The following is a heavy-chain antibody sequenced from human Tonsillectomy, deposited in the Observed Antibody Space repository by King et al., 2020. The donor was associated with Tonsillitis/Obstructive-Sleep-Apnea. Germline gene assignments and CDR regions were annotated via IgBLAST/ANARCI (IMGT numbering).Heavy chain of an antibody. CDR3: ARESGSYLHF. D-gene: IGHD1-26*01. CDR2: IYYSGSTST. Sequence: VQLQESGPGLVKPSETLSLTCTVSSGSISSYYWSWIRQSPGKGLEWIGYIYYSGSTSTNYNPSLKSRVTISVDTSKNQFSLKLSSVTAADTAVYYCARESGSYLHFGGQGTRVTVPS. V-gene: IGHV4-59*01. J-gene: IGHJ4*02. CDR1: SGSISSYY.